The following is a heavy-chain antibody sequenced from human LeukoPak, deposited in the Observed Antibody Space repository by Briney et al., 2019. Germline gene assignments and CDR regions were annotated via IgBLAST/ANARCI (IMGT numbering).Heavy chain of an antibody. D-gene: IGHD4-23*01. V-gene: IGHV1-8*01. CDR2: MNPNSGNT. Sequence: ASVKVSCNASGYTFTSYDINWVRQATGLGPEWMGWMNPNSGNTGYAQKFQGRVTMTRNTSISTAYLELSSLTSEDTAVYYCARGPNKYDGGNSGSAWFDPWGQGSLVTVSS. CDR1: GYTFTSYD. J-gene: IGHJ5*02. CDR3: ARGPNKYDGGNSGSAWFDP.